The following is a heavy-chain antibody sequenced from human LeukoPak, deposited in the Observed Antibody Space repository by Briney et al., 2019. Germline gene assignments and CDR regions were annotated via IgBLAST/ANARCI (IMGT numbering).Heavy chain of an antibody. J-gene: IGHJ4*02. Sequence: SETLSLTCTVSGGSISSYYWSWIRQPAGKGLEWIGRVYSSGSTNYNPSLKSRVTTSIDTSKDQFSLKLSSVTAADTAVYYCARDRSSGWYVVDYWGQGTLVTVSS. D-gene: IGHD6-19*01. CDR3: ARDRSSGWYVVDY. CDR1: GGSISSYY. CDR2: VYSSGST. V-gene: IGHV4-4*07.